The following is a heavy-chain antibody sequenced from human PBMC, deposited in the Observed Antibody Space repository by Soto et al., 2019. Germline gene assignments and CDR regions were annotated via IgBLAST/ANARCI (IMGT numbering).Heavy chain of an antibody. Sequence: GGSLRLSCAASGFTFSSYGMHWVRQAPGKGLEWVAVIWYDGSNKYYADSVKGRFTISRDNSKNTLYLQMNSLRAEDTAVYYCARDFQTRDYDSSGYYLPIYWGQGTLVTVS. V-gene: IGHV3-33*01. CDR2: IWYDGSNK. CDR3: ARDFQTRDYDSSGYYLPIY. D-gene: IGHD3-22*01. CDR1: GFTFSSYG. J-gene: IGHJ4*02.